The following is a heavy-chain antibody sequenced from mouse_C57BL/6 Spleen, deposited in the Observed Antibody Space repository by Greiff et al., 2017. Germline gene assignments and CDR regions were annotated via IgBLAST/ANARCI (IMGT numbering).Heavy chain of an antibody. Sequence: QVQLLQPGAELVKPGASVKMSCKASGYTFTSYWITWVKQRPGQGLEWIGDIYPGSGSINYNEKFKSKATLTVDTSSSTAYMQLSSLTSKDSAVYICASDCEDDYWYFDVWGTGTTVTVSS. CDR2: IYPGSGSI. CDR3: ASDCEDDYWYFDV. CDR1: GYTFTSYW. J-gene: IGHJ1*03. V-gene: IGHV1-55*01.